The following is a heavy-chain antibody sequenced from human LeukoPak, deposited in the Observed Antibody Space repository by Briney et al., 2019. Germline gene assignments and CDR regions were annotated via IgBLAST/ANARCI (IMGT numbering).Heavy chain of an antibody. D-gene: IGHD3-9*01. CDR2: IYYSGST. Sequence: SETLSLTCTVSGGSISSGDYYWSWIRQPPGTGLEWIGYIYYSGSTYYNPSLKSRVTISVDTSKNQFSLKLSSVTAADTAVYYCAREPVQFDWSDYWGQGTLVTVSS. V-gene: IGHV4-30-4*01. J-gene: IGHJ4*02. CDR3: AREPVQFDWSDY. CDR1: GGSISSGDYY.